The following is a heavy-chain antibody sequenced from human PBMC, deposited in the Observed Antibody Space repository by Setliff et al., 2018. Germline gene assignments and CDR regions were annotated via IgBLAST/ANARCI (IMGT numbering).Heavy chain of an antibody. CDR2: ISHKGGST. J-gene: IGHJ3*02. CDR1: GFTFDTYT. D-gene: IGHD3-10*01. V-gene: IGHV3-64D*09. Sequence: GGSLRLSCSASGFTFDTYTMHWVRQAPGKGLEYVASISHKGGSTYYANSVKGRFTISRDSSKNTLYLQMSSLRAEDTAVYYCVKTHWDTRIRGAFDIWGQGTMVTVSS. CDR3: VKTHWDTRIRGAFDI.